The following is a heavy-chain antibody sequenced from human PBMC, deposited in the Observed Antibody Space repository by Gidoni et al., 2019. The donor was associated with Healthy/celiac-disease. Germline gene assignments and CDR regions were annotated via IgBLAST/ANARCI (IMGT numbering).Heavy chain of an antibody. D-gene: IGHD5-12*01. CDR1: GFTFSSYG. Sequence: QVQLVESGGGVVQPGRSLRLSCAASGFTFSSYGMHWVRQAPGKGLEWVAVIWYDGSNKYYAASGKGRFTISRDNSKNTLYLQMNSLRAEDTAVYYCARDYLLRLLDYWGQGTLVTVSS. CDR3: ARDYLLRLLDY. V-gene: IGHV3-33*08. J-gene: IGHJ4*02. CDR2: IWYDGSNK.